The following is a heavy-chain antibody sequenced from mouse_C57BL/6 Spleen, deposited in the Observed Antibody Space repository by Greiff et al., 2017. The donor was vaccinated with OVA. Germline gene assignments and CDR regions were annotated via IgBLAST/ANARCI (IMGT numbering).Heavy chain of an antibody. CDR2: INYDGSST. Sequence: EVKLVESEGGLVQPGSSMKLSCTASGFTFSDYYMAWVRQVPEKGLEWVASINYDGSSTYYLDSLKSRFIISRDNAKNILYLQMSSLKSEDAATDYCEREEGWYFDVWGTGTTVTVSS. CDR1: GFTFSDYY. J-gene: IGHJ1*03. CDR3: EREEGWYFDV. V-gene: IGHV5-16*01.